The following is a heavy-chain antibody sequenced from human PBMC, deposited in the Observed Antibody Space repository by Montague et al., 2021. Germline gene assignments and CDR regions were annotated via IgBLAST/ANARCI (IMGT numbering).Heavy chain of an antibody. CDR3: ASLTLRPFEP. V-gene: IGHV4-39*01. D-gene: IGHD2-15*01. J-gene: IGHJ5*02. CDR2: IYYSGST. CDR1: GGSISSSSYY. Sequence: SETLSLTCTVSGGSISSSSYYWGWIRQPPGKGLEWIGSIYYSGSTYYNPPLKSRVTISVDTSKNQYSLKLSSVTAADTAVYYCASLTLRPFEPWGQGTLVTVSS.